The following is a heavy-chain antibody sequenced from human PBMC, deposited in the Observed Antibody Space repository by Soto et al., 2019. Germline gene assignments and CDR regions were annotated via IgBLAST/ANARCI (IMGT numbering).Heavy chain of an antibody. V-gene: IGHV1-18*01. CDR2: ISAYYGNT. CDR1: GYTFTSYG. D-gene: IGHD5-18*01. CDR3: ARGGYTYGLDH. Sequence: ASVKVSCKASGYTFTSYGITWVRQAPGQGLEWMGWISAYYGNTNYAQKLQGRVTMTTDTSTSTAYMDLRSLTSDDTAVYYCARGGYTYGLDHWGQGTLVTVSS. J-gene: IGHJ5*02.